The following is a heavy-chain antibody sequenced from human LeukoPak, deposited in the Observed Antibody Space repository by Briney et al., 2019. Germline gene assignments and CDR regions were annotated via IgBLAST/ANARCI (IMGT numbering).Heavy chain of an antibody. D-gene: IGHD3-10*01. CDR2: ISGDGRDI. J-gene: IGHJ4*02. V-gene: IGHV3-23*01. CDR1: AFTFSSYG. Sequence: GGTLRLSCAASAFTFSSYGMSWVRQAPGKGLEWVSAISGDGRDIFYADAVKGRFTISRDNAKNTLYLEMNSLRAEDRAVYYCARDRGSTEFDYWGQGSLVTVSS. CDR3: ARDRGSTEFDY.